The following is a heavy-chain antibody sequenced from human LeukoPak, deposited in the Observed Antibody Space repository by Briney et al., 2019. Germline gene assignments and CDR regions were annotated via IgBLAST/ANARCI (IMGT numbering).Heavy chain of an antibody. D-gene: IGHD3-3*01. Sequence: WGSLRLSCAASGFTFDDYAMHWVRQAPGKGLEWVSLISWDGGSTYYADSVKGRFTISRDNSKNSLYLQMNSLRAEDTALYYCAKDYDFWSGYLDYWGQGTLVTVSS. J-gene: IGHJ4*02. V-gene: IGHV3-43D*03. CDR1: GFTFDDYA. CDR2: ISWDGGST. CDR3: AKDYDFWSGYLDY.